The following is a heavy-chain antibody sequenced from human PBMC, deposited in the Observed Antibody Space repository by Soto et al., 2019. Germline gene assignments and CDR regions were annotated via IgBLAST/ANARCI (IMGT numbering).Heavy chain of an antibody. D-gene: IGHD3-9*01. CDR2: VSYDGTNR. CDR1: GFSFSSFG. V-gene: IGHV3-30*03. CDR3: ARSTRSLVGYYYYYYGMDV. J-gene: IGHJ6*02. Sequence: PGGPLRLSCAASGFSFSSFGIHWVRQAPGKGLEWVAIVSYDGTNRYYADSVKGRFTISRDNSKNTLFLQMNNLRTEDTAVYFCARSTRSLVGYYYYYYGMDVWGQGTTATVSS.